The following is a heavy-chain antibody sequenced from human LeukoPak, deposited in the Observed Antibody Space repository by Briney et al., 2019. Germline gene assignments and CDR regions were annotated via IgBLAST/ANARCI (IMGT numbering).Heavy chain of an antibody. J-gene: IGHJ3*02. D-gene: IGHD2-2*03. CDR1: GFTFSSYS. CDR2: IKSKTNGGTT. CDR3: VTEGYISGYHSLDT. Sequence: GGSLRLSCAASGFTFSSYSMNWVRQAPGQGLGWGGRIKSKTNGGTTDSAAPVKGRFTILRDDSKNTLYLQMISLKIEDTAVYYCVTEGYISGYHSLDTWGRGTMVTVSS. V-gene: IGHV3-15*01.